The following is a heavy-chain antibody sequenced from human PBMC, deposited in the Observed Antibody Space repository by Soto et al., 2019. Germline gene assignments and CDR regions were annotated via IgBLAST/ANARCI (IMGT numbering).Heavy chain of an antibody. CDR3: AGGGIEGDFDY. D-gene: IGHD2-21*01. CDR1: GGSFSGYY. Sequence: PSETLSLTCAVYGGSFSGYYWSWIRQPPGKGLEWIGEINHSGSTNYNPSLKSRVTISVDTSKNQFSLKLSYVTAADTAVYYCAGGGIEGDFDYWGQGTLVTVSS. V-gene: IGHV4-34*01. CDR2: INHSGST. J-gene: IGHJ4*02.